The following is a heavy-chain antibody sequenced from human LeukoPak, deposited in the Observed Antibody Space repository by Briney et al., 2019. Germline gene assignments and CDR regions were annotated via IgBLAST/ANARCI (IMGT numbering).Heavy chain of an antibody. V-gene: IGHV3-21*04. CDR3: AGDGFWGNFFDY. Sequence: GGSLRLSCAASGFTFSSYSMNWVRQAPGKGLEWVSSISGSSSYIYYADSVKGRFTISRDNAKNSLYLQMNSLRAEDTAVYYCAGDGFWGNFFDYWGQGTLVTVSS. D-gene: IGHD3-16*01. CDR2: ISGSSSYI. CDR1: GFTFSSYS. J-gene: IGHJ4*02.